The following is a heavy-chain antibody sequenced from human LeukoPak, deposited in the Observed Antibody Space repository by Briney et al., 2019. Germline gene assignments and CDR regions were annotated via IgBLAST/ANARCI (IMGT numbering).Heavy chain of an antibody. CDR2: INWNGGST. V-gene: IGHV3-20*04. D-gene: IGHD3-10*01. J-gene: IGHJ4*02. CDR3: ARGDYYGSGNSGGDY. CDR1: GFTFDDYG. Sequence: SGGSLRLSCAASGFTFDDYGMSWVRQAPGKGLEWVSGINWNGGSTGYADSVKGRFTISRDNAKNSMYLHMNSLRAADTALYYCARGDYYGSGNSGGDYWGQGTLVTVSS.